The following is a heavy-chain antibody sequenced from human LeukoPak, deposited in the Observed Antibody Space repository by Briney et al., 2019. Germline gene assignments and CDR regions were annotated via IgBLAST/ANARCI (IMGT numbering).Heavy chain of an antibody. CDR1: GYTFTGYY. J-gene: IGHJ3*02. CDR3: ARNLWFGESSDAFDM. V-gene: IGHV1-2*02. Sequence: ASVKVSCKASGYTFTGYYMHWVRQAPGQGLEWIGWINPKSGGTNYAQKFQGRVNMTRDTSIRTAYMDMSSMRSDDTAVYYCARNLWFGESSDAFDMWGQGTMVTVSS. CDR2: INPKSGGT. D-gene: IGHD3-10*01.